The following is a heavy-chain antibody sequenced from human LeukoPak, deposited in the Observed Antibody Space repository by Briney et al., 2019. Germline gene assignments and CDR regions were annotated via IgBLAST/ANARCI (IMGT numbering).Heavy chain of an antibody. J-gene: IGHJ4*02. Sequence: ASVKVSCKASGYTFTSYGISWVRQAPGQGLEWMGWISAYNGNTNYAQKLQGRVTMTTDTSTSTAYMELRSLRSDHPAVYYCARDLRKYCSSTSCSQSDYWGQGTLVTVSS. CDR3: ARDLRKYCSSTSCSQSDY. D-gene: IGHD2-2*01. V-gene: IGHV1-18*01. CDR1: GYTFTSYG. CDR2: ISAYNGNT.